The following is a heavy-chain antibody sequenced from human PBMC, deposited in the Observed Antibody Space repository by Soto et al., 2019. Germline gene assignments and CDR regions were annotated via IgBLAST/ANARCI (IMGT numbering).Heavy chain of an antibody. V-gene: IGHV3-7*02. CDR3: ARHRRDLRGMDGSYYVDY. D-gene: IGHD2-2*03. CDR1: GFTFSSYW. J-gene: IGHJ4*02. CDR2: IKQDGSEK. Sequence: GGSLRLSCAASGFTFSSYWMSWVRQAPGKGLEWVANIKQDGSEKYYVDSVKGRFTISRDNAKNSRYLQMNSLRAEDTAVYYCARHRRDLRGMDGSYYVDYWGQGTQVTVSS.